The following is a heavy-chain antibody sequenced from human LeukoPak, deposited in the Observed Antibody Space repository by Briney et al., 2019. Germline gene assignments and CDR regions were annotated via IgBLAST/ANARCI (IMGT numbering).Heavy chain of an antibody. J-gene: IGHJ4*02. V-gene: IGHV1-69*04. CDR1: GGTFSSYA. D-gene: IGHD3-3*01. Sequence: GASVKVSCKASGGTFSSYAISWVRQAPGQGLEWMGRIIPILGIANYAQKFQGRVTITADKSTSTAYMELSSLRSEDTAVYYCARDLSLAPTIFGVAYFDYWGQGTLVTVSS. CDR2: IIPILGIA. CDR3: ARDLSLAPTIFGVAYFDY.